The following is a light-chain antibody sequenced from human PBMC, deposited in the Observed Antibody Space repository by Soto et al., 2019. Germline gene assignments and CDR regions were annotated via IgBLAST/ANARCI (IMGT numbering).Light chain of an antibody. CDR1: QSVASN. CDR2: GAS. CDR3: QQYHNWPPQYT. V-gene: IGKV3-15*01. J-gene: IGKJ2*01. Sequence: EIVMTQSPASLSVSPGAGATLSCRASQSVASNVAWYQQKPGQGPRLLIHGASTRAAGVPARFSGSGSATDFTLTISSLQSEDFAVYYCQQYHNWPPQYTFGQGTKLQIK.